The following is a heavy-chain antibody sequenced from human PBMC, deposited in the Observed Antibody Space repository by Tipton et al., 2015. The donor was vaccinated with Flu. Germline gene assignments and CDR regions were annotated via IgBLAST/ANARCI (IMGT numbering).Heavy chain of an antibody. CDR3: ARWRANYYDSSGYSDY. CDR2: IYYSGST. V-gene: IGHV4-39*07. D-gene: IGHD3-22*01. J-gene: IGHJ4*02. Sequence: TLSLTRTVSGGSISSSSYYWGWIRQPPGKGLEWIGSIYYSGSTYYNPSLKSRVTISVDTSKNQFSLKLSSVTAADTAVYYCARWRANYYDSSGYSDYWGQGTLVTVSS. CDR1: GGSISSSSYY.